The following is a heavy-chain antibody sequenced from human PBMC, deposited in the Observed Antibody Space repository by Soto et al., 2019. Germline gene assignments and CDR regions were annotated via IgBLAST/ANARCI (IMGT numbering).Heavy chain of an antibody. Sequence: QVQLQESGPGLVKPSETLSLTCTVSGGSISSYYWSWIRQPPGKGLEWIGYIYYSGSTDYNPSLKNRVTISVDTSKNQFSLRLSSVTAADTAVYYCARHSSGYLVQYWGQGTLVTVSS. J-gene: IGHJ4*02. CDR2: IYYSGST. V-gene: IGHV4-59*08. CDR3: ARHSSGYLVQY. D-gene: IGHD3-22*01. CDR1: GGSISSYY.